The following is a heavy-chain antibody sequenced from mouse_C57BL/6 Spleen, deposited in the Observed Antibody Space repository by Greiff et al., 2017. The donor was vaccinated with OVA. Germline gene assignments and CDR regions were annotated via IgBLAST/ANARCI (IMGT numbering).Heavy chain of an antibody. V-gene: IGHV1-7*01. CDR3: ARSRDGYPTPMDY. J-gene: IGHJ4*01. CDR1: GYTFTSYW. D-gene: IGHD2-3*01. CDR2: INPSSGYT. Sequence: QVQLQQSGAELAKPGASVKLSCKASGYTFTSYWMHWVKQRPGHGLEWIGYINPSSGYTKYNQKFKDKATLTADKSSSTAYMQLSSLTYEDSAVYYCARSRDGYPTPMDYWGQGTSVTVSS.